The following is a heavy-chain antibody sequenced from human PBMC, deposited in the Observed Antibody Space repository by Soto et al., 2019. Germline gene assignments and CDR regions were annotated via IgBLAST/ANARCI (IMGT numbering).Heavy chain of an antibody. CDR1: GGPFSGYY. Sequence: QVQIQQWGAGLLKPSETLSLTCGVYGGPFSGYYWSWIRQPPGKGLEWIGEIIHTGSTNYNPSLKSRVAISIDTSKQQFSLKLSSVTAADTAVYYCARTGQPPSDYWGQGALVTVSS. J-gene: IGHJ4*02. D-gene: IGHD2-2*01. CDR2: IIHTGST. CDR3: ARTGQPPSDY. V-gene: IGHV4-34*12.